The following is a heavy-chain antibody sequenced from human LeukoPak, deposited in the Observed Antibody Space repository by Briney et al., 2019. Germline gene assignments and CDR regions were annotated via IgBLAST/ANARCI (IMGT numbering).Heavy chain of an antibody. CDR2: INPNSGGT. Sequence: ASVKVSCKASGYTFTGYYMHWVRQAPGQGLEWMGWINPNSGGTNYAQKFQGRVTMTRDTSISTVYMELSRLRSDDTAVYYCATHSLSSSWYDYWGQGTLVTVSS. CDR3: ATHSLSSSWYDY. V-gene: IGHV1-2*02. CDR1: GYTFTGYY. D-gene: IGHD6-13*01. J-gene: IGHJ4*02.